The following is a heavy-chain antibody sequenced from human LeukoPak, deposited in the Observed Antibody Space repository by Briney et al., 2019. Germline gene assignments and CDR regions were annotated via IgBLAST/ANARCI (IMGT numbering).Heavy chain of an antibody. J-gene: IGHJ1*01. Sequence: ASVKVSCKASGYTFTGCYMHWVRQAPGQGLEWMGWINPNSGGTNYAQKFQGRVTMTRDTSISTAYMELSRLRSDDTAVYYCARVLLPSRITMVQQIQHWGQGTLVTVSS. CDR2: INPNSGGT. CDR3: ARVLLPSRITMVQQIQH. CDR1: GYTFTGCY. V-gene: IGHV1-2*02. D-gene: IGHD3-10*01.